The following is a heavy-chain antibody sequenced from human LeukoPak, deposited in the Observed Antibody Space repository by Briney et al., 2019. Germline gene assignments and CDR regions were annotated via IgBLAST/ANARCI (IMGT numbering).Heavy chain of an antibody. Sequence: SETLSLTCTVSGDSIITGDYSWSWIRQPPGKRLEWIGYIYYSGSTYYNPSLKSRVTISVDTSKNQFSLKLSSVTAADTAVYYCARGYRENYYYYYYLDVWGKGTTVTVSS. V-gene: IGHV4-30-4*08. CDR3: ARGYRENYYYYYYLDV. J-gene: IGHJ6*03. CDR2: IYYSGST. D-gene: IGHD4-11*01. CDR1: GDSIITGDYS.